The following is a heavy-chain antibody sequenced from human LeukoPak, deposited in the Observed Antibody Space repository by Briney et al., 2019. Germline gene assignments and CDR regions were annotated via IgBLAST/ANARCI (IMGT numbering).Heavy chain of an antibody. CDR2: INHSGST. D-gene: IGHD3-16*01. J-gene: IGHJ4*02. CDR3: ARGEGSYDYVWASHLKYYFDY. CDR1: GGSFSGYY. Sequence: PSETLSLTCAVYGGSFSGYYWSWIRQPPGKGLEWIGEINHSGSTNYNPSLKSRVTISVDTSKNQFSLKLSSVTAADTAVYYCARGEGSYDYVWASHLKYYFDYWGQGTLVTVSS. V-gene: IGHV4-34*01.